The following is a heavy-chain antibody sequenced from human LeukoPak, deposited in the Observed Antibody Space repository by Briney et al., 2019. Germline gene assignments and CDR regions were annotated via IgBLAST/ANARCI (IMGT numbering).Heavy chain of an antibody. D-gene: IGHD4-11*01. CDR3: ARAVDYRNYFDY. Sequence: PSQTLSLTCTVSGDSMTRGGYYWSWVRQHPGKGLEWIGFIYHSGTTFYNPSLEGRAAISVDTSQYQFSLKLTSVTAADTAVYYCARAVDYRNYFDYWGQGTLVTVSS. CDR2: IYHSGTT. J-gene: IGHJ4*02. V-gene: IGHV4-31*03. CDR1: GDSMTRGGYY.